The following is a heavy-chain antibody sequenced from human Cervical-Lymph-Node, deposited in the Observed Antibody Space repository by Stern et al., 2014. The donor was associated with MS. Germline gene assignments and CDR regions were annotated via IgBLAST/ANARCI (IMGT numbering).Heavy chain of an antibody. CDR1: GGTFSSYA. CDR2: IIPIFGTA. CDR3: ALGDYYYGMDV. J-gene: IGHJ6*02. Sequence: QVQLVQSGAGVKKPGSSVKGSCKASGGTFSSYAISWVRQAPGQGLEWVGGIIPIFGTASYAQKFQGRVTITADESTSTAYMELSSLRSEDTAVYYCALGDYYYGMDVWGQGTTVTVSS. V-gene: IGHV1-69*01.